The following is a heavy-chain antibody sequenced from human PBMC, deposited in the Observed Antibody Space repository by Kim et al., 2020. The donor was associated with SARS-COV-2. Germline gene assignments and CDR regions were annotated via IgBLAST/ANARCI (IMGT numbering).Heavy chain of an antibody. CDR3: ARWGSPYDGSTASTGGMGV. V-gene: IGHV4-59*13. CDR1: GGSISGYY. Sequence: TLSLTCSVSGGSISGYYWSWMRQPPGKGLEWIGYIFYSGGTNSNASLKSRVTISVDTSKNQLSLTLSSVTAADTAGYYCARWGSPYDGSTASTGGMGVWGQGTMVTVSS. D-gene: IGHD3-10*01. J-gene: IGHJ6*02. CDR2: IFYSGGT.